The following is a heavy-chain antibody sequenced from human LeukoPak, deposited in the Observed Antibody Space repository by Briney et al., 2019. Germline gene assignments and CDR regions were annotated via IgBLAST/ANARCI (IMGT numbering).Heavy chain of an antibody. CDR1: GFTFSTYE. V-gene: IGHV3-48*03. J-gene: IGHJ4*02. D-gene: IGHD1-7*01. Sequence: PGGSLRLSCAASGFTFSTYEMNWVRQAPGKGLEWVSYISSGDNIMFYADSVKGRFTISRDNAKNTLYLQMNSLRAEDTAVYYCARGPVTGTWVYWGQGTLVTVSS. CDR2: ISSGDNIM. CDR3: ARGPVTGTWVY.